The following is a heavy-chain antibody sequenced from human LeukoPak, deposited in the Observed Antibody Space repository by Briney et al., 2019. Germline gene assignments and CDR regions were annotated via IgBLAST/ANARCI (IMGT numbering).Heavy chain of an antibody. CDR2: ISYDGSNK. J-gene: IGHJ4*02. Sequence: PGRSLRLSCAASGFTFSSYGMHWVRQAPGKGLEWVAVISYDGSNKYYADSVKGRFTISRDNSKNTLYLQMNSLRAEDTAVYYCAKEDSSSWPFDYWGQGTLVTVSS. V-gene: IGHV3-30*18. D-gene: IGHD6-13*01. CDR3: AKEDSSSWPFDY. CDR1: GFTFSSYG.